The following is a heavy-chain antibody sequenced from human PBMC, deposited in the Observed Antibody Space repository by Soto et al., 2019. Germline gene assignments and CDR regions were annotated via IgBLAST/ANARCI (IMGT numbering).Heavy chain of an antibody. CDR2: INPNSGDT. V-gene: IGHV1-2*04. J-gene: IGHJ3*02. CDR1: GYTFTGYY. D-gene: IGHD3-22*01. Sequence: ASVKVSCKASGYTFTGYYMHWVRQAPGQGLEWMGWINPNSGDTNYAQKFQGWVTMTRDTSISTAYMELSRLRSDDTAVYYCARDPYYYDSSGYQAHDAFDIWGQGTMVTVSS. CDR3: ARDPYYYDSSGYQAHDAFDI.